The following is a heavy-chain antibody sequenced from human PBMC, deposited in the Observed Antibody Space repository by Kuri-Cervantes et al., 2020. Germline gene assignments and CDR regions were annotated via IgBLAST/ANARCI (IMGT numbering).Heavy chain of an antibody. D-gene: IGHD3-10*01. V-gene: IGHV3-33*08. CDR1: GFPLSAYW. J-gene: IGHJ4*02. Sequence: GGSLRLSCAASGFPLSAYWVNGVRQAPGKGREWVAVIWYAGSNKYYADSVKGRFTISRDNSKNTLYLQMNSMRAEYTAVYYCARISGSYYNVLDYWGQGTLVTFSS. CDR3: ARISGSYYNVLDY. CDR2: IWYAGSNK.